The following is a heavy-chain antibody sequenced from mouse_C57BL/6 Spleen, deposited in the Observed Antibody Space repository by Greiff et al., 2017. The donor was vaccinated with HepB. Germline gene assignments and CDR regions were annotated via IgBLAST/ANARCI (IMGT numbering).Heavy chain of an antibody. CDR1: GFSFNTYA. J-gene: IGHJ4*01. CDR2: IRSKSNNYAT. V-gene: IGHV10-1*01. Sequence: GGGLVQPKGSLKLSCAASGFSFNTYAMNWVRQAPGKGLEWVARIRSKSNNYATYYADSVKDRFTISRDDSESMLYLQMNNLKTEDTAMYYCVRGGLLGYAMDYWGQGTSVTVSS. CDR3: VRGGLLGYAMDY. D-gene: IGHD2-10*01.